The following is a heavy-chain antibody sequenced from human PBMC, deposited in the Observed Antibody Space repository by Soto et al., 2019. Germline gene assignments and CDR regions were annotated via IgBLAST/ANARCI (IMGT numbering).Heavy chain of an antibody. Sequence: PGKGLEWMGIIYPGDSDTRYSPSFQGQVTISADKSISTAYLQWSSLKASDTAMYYCARLSQDIVVVPAAISRNYYGMDVWGQGTTVTVSS. J-gene: IGHJ6*02. D-gene: IGHD2-2*01. CDR3: ARLSQDIVVVPAAISRNYYGMDV. CDR2: IYPGDSDT. V-gene: IGHV5-51*01.